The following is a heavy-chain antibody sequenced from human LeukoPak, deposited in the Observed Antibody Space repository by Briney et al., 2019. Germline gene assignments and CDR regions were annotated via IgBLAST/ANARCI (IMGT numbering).Heavy chain of an antibody. J-gene: IGHJ3*02. CDR1: GFTFSSYD. V-gene: IGHV3-13*01. D-gene: IGHD3-22*01. Sequence: GGSLRLSCAASGFTFSSYDMHWVRQATGKGLEWVSAIGTAGGTYYPGSVKGRFTISRENAKNSLYLQMNSLRAGDTAVYYCARAGGYDSSGPRIRGWGAFDIWGQGTMVTVSS. CDR2: IGTAGGT. CDR3: ARAGGYDSSGPRIRGWGAFDI.